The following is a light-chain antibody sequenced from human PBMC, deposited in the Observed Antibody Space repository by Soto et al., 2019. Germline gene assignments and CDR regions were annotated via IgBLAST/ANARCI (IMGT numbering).Light chain of an antibody. V-gene: IGLV2-11*01. Sequence: QSVLTQPRSVSGSPGQSVAISCTGTSSDVVGYNYVSWYQQLPDKAPKLMIHDVNKRPSGRPDRFLGSKSGNTASLTISGLQAEDEAYYYCCSYAGMYTLKFGVVTKLSVL. CDR1: SSDVVGYNY. J-gene: IGLJ2*01. CDR3: CSYAGMYTLK. CDR2: DVN.